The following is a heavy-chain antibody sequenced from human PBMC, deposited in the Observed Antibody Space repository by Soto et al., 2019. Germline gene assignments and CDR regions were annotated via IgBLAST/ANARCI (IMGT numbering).Heavy chain of an antibody. D-gene: IGHD3-3*01. Sequence: SETLSLTCAFYGGSFSGYYWSWIRQPPGKGLEWIGEINHSGSTNYNPSLKSRVTISVDTSKNQFSLKLSSVTAADTAVYYCARVGGTKYYDFWGGYHNYFDYWGQGTLVTVSS. V-gene: IGHV4-34*01. CDR2: INHSGST. J-gene: IGHJ4*02. CDR1: GGSFSGYY. CDR3: ARVGGTKYYDFWGGYHNYFDY.